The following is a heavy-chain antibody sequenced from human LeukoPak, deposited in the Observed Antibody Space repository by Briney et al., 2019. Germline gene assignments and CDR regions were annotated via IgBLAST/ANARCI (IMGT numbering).Heavy chain of an antibody. V-gene: IGHV1-69*13. Sequence: SVKVSCKASGGTFSSYAISWVRQAPGQGLEWMGGIIPILGTANYAQKFQGRVTITADESTSTAYMELSSLRSEDTAVYYCARSSGAGYYYYGMDVWGQGTTVTVSS. CDR1: GGTFSSYA. CDR3: ARSSGAGYYYYGMDV. CDR2: IIPILGTA. J-gene: IGHJ6*02. D-gene: IGHD1-26*01.